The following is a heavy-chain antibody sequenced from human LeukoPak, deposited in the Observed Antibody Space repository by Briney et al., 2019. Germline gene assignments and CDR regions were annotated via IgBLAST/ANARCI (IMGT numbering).Heavy chain of an antibody. D-gene: IGHD3-3*01. V-gene: IGHV4-59*01. CDR1: GGSISGYY. J-gene: IGHJ6*03. CDR2: IYYSGST. CDR3: ASLQVDFRSGYWPHYYMDV. Sequence: PSETLSLTCTVPGGSISGYYWSWIRQPPGKGLEWIGYIYYSGSTNSNPSLKSRVTISLDTSKNQFSLKLSSVTAADTAVYYCASLQVDFRSGYWPHYYMDVWGKGTTVTVSS.